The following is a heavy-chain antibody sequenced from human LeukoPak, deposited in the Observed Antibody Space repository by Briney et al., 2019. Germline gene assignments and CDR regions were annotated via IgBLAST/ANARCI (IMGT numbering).Heavy chain of an antibody. D-gene: IGHD3-9*01. V-gene: IGHV4-59*01. J-gene: IGHJ3*02. CDR2: IYYSGST. CDR1: GGSINNYY. CDR3: ARGGYHILTGYYPHDAFDI. Sequence: SETLSLTCTVSGGSINNYYWSRIRQPPGAGLEWIGYIYYSGSTNYNPSLKSRVTISVDASKNQFSLNLSSVTAADTAVYYCARGGYHILTGYYPHDAFDIWGQGTMVTVSS.